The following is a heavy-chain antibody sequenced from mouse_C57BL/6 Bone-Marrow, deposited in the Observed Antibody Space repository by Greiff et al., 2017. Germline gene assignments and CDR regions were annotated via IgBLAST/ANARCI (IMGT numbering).Heavy chain of an antibody. CDR2: IHPNSGST. Sequence: LVESGAELVKPGASVKLSCKASGYTFTSYWMHWVKQRPGQGLEWIGMIHPNSGSTNYNEKFKSKATLTVDKSSSTAYMQLSSLTSEDSAVYYCAREGLRQMDYWGQGTSVTVSS. J-gene: IGHJ4*01. CDR1: GYTFTSYW. V-gene: IGHV1-64*01. D-gene: IGHD2-2*01. CDR3: AREGLRQMDY.